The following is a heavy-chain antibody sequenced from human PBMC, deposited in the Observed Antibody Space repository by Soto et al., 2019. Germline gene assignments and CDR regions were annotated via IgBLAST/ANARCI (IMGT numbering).Heavy chain of an antibody. CDR1: GGTFNNYG. CDR2: IIPKFTTA. Sequence: QVQLVQSGAEVKKPGSSVKVSCRASGGTFNNYGINWVRQAPGQGLEWMGGIIPKFTTANYAQNFQGRVTITADEFTSTAYMELRSLRSEDTAVYYCARRAKNDFDFWSGYYDFDYWGQGTLVTVSS. CDR3: ARRAKNDFDFWSGYYDFDY. D-gene: IGHD3-3*01. V-gene: IGHV1-69*01. J-gene: IGHJ4*02.